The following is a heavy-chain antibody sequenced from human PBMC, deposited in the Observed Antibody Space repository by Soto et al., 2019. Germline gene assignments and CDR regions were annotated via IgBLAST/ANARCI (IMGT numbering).Heavy chain of an antibody. V-gene: IGHV1-3*01. CDR1: GYTFTSYA. J-gene: IGHJ6*03. D-gene: IGHD1-20*01. CDR2: INAGNGNT. CDR3: AGSITGTYYYYMDV. Sequence: QVQLVQSGAEVKKPGASVKVSCKASGYTFTSYAMHWVRQAPGQRLEWMGWINAGNGNTKYSQKFQGRGTITRDTSASTAYMELSSLRSEDTAVYYCAGSITGTYYYYMDVWGKGTTVTVSS.